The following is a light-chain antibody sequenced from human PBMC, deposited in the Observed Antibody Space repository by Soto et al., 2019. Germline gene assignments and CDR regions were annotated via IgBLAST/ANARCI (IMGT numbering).Light chain of an antibody. CDR3: CSYASGSIYV. CDR2: EFG. CDR1: SSDVGAFNY. Sequence: QSALTQPASVSGSSGQSITISCTGTSSDVGAFNYVSWYLQYPGKAPKLMIYEFGNRPSGVSNRFSGSKSGNTASLTISGLQAEDEADYYCCSYASGSIYVFGTGTKLTVL. J-gene: IGLJ1*01. V-gene: IGLV2-14*01.